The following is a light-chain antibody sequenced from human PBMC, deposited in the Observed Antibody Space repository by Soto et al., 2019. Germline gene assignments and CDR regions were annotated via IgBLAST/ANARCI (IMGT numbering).Light chain of an antibody. CDR2: DAS. CDR1: QNINNY. Sequence: EIQRTQSPSSLSASVGDRVTITFQASQNINNYLNWYQQKPGRAPKLLIYDASNLEAGVPSRFRGSGSGTDFTFTISRLQPEDIATYYCQQYENLPTFGHGTRLEVK. J-gene: IGKJ5*01. CDR3: QQYENLPT. V-gene: IGKV1-33*01.